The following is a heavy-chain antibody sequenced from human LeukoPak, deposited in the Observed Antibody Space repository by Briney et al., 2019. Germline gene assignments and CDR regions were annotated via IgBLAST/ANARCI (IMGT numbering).Heavy chain of an antibody. CDR3: AKDFLGRGRSGDY. D-gene: IGHD3-16*01. J-gene: IGHJ4*02. Sequence: GGSLRLSCAASGMTFSSYAMGWVRQPPGKGLEWVAGISSRGTTTYYADSVKGRFTISRGNSKNTLYLQMDSLTADDTAVYYCAKDFLGRGRSGDYWGQGTLVTVSS. V-gene: IGHV3-23*01. CDR2: ISSRGTTT. CDR1: GMTFSSYA.